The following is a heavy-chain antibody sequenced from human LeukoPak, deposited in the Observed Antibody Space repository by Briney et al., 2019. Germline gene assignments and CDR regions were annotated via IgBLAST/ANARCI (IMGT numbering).Heavy chain of an antibody. V-gene: IGHV4-59*01. CDR2: IHYSGNT. Sequence: PSETLSLTCIVSGGSISGYYWSWIRQPPGGGLEFIGYIHYSGNTYYNPSLKGRVTISMDTSKNQFSLILYSVTAAGTAMFYCARSNSGHQKPLDHWGPGALVTISS. CDR3: ARSNSGHQKPLDH. CDR1: GGSISGYY. J-gene: IGHJ4*02. D-gene: IGHD2-21*01.